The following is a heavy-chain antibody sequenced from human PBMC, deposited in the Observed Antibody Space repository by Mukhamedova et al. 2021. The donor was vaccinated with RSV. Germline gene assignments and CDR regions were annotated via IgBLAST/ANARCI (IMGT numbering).Heavy chain of an antibody. V-gene: IGHV3-7*03. CDR3: ARKRYLYRRMDV. J-gene: IGHJ6*02. D-gene: IGHD1-1*01. Sequence: GDSVKGRFTISRDNAKNSLFLQMNSLRAEDTAVYYCARKRYLYRRMDVWGQGTTVTVSS.